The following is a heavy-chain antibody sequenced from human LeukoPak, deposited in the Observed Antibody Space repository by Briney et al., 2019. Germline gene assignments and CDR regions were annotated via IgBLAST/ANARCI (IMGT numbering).Heavy chain of an antibody. CDR3: VIWGDYDVLTGYYVPDY. Sequence: GGSLRLSCVASGFTFSNYAMSWVREAPGKGLEWVSAITGSGTSTYYADSLKGRFTISRDNSKNTVFLQMNSLRHEDTAIYYCVIWGDYDVLTGYYVPDYWGQGTLVTVSS. V-gene: IGHV3-23*01. D-gene: IGHD3-9*01. CDR2: ITGSGTST. J-gene: IGHJ4*02. CDR1: GFTFSNYA.